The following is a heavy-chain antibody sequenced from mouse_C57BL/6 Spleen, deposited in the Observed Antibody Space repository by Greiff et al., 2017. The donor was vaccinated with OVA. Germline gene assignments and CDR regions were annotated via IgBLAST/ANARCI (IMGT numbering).Heavy chain of an antibody. J-gene: IGHJ3*01. V-gene: IGHV3-1*01. CDR3: ARGGYDYQFAY. CDR1: GYSITSGYD. D-gene: IGHD2-4*01. Sequence: VQLQQSGPGMVKPSQSLSLTCTVTGYSITSGYDWHWIRHFPGNKLEWMGYISYSGSTNYNPSLKSRISITHDTSKNHFFLKLNSVTTEDTATYYCARGGYDYQFAYWGQGTLVTVSA. CDR2: ISYSGST.